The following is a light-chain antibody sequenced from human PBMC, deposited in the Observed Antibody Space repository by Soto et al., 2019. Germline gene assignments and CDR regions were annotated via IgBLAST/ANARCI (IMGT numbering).Light chain of an antibody. CDR1: QDIGDS. Sequence: DIQMTQSPSSLSASLGDRVTITCQASQDIGDSLNWYQQKPGKAPKFLIYDASNLRGGVPSRFSGSGSGTYFTFTIRSLQPEDIGTYYCQQHDDLPFTFGQGTNLERK. J-gene: IGKJ2*01. CDR2: DAS. V-gene: IGKV1-33*01. CDR3: QQHDDLPFT.